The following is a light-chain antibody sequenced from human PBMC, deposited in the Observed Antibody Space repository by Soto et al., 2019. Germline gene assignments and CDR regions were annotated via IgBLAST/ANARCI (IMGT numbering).Light chain of an antibody. J-gene: IGKJ1*01. CDR2: GAS. CDR1: QSISTH. Sequence: DIQMTQSPSSLSASVGDRVTITCRASQSISTHLHWYQQKAGKAPKLLIYGASTLQSGVPPRFSGSGSGTDFTLTISSLQPEDFATYYWQQSNSSPPTFGQGTKVDIK. CDR3: QQSNSSPPT. V-gene: IGKV1-39*01.